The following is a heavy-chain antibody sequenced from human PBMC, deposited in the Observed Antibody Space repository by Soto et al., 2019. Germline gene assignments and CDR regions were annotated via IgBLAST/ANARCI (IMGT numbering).Heavy chain of an antibody. CDR1: GYTLTELS. CDR3: ATDHARGYSGYDYFHYGMDV. J-gene: IGHJ6*02. CDR2: FDPEDGET. Sequence: QVQLVQSGAEVKKPGASVKVSCKVSGYTLTELSMHWVRQAPGKGLEWMGGFDPEDGETIYAQKFQGRVTMTEDTSTDTAYMELSSLKSEDTAVYYCATDHARGYSGYDYFHYGMDVWGQGTTVTVSS. D-gene: IGHD5-12*01. V-gene: IGHV1-24*01.